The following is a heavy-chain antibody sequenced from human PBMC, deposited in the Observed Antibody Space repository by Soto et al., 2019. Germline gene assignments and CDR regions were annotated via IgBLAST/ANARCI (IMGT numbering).Heavy chain of an antibody. Sequence: PGVSLTISSQGSGYSFTIYWIAWVRQMPGKGLEWMGIIYPGDSDTRYSPSFQGQVTISADKSITTAYLQWSSLKASDTAMYYCGRYALPGGGTGHGMDVWGQGTTVTVSS. CDR2: IYPGDSDT. CDR1: GYSFTIYW. CDR3: GRYALPGGGTGHGMDV. V-gene: IGHV5-51*01. D-gene: IGHD1-1*01. J-gene: IGHJ6*02.